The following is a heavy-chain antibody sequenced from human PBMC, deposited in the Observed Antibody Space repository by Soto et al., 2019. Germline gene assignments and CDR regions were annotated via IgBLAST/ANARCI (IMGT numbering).Heavy chain of an antibody. CDR1: GGSVSNGDYY. CDR3: ARSHITIFGVVIIPRYFDF. Sequence: QVQLQESGPGLVKPSQTLSLTCTVSGGSVSNGDYYWSWLRQPPGKGLEWIGYIYYSGSTFYNPSLKSRVTISIDTSKNQFSLKLSSVTAADTAVYYCARSHITIFGVVIIPRYFDFWGQGTLVTVSS. D-gene: IGHD3-3*01. J-gene: IGHJ4*02. V-gene: IGHV4-30-4*01. CDR2: IYYSGST.